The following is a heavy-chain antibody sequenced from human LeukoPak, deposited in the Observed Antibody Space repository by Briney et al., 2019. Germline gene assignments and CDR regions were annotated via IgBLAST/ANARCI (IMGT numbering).Heavy chain of an antibody. D-gene: IGHD3-22*01. CDR1: GFTFSSYA. Sequence: PGRSLRLSCAASGFTFSSYAMHWVRQAPGKGLEWVAVISYGGSNKYYADSVKGRFTISRDNSKSTLYLQMNSLRAEDTAVYYCARRNYYDSIGFIYYWGQRTLVTVSS. V-gene: IGHV3-30-3*01. CDR2: ISYGGSNK. J-gene: IGHJ4*02. CDR3: ARRNYYDSIGFIYY.